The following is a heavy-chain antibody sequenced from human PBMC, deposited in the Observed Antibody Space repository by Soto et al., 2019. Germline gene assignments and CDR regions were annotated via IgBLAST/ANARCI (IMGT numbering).Heavy chain of an antibody. Sequence: QVQLVQSGDEVRKPGSSVKVSCKASGYIFVNYGIAWVRQAPGQGLEWMGWISPYSGNTHYASKVQGRLTMTTDTXXXXXXXDXXXXXXXXXAXXYCAMVXXXXTPTPQDVWGQGTTVTVSS. CDR3: AMVXXXXTPTPQDV. CDR1: GYIFVNYG. J-gene: IGHJ6*02. D-gene: IGHD2-15*01. V-gene: IGHV1-18*01. CDR2: ISPYSGNT.